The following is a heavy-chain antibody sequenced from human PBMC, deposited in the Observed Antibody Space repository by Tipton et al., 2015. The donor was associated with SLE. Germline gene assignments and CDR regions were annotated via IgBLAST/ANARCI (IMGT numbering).Heavy chain of an antibody. CDR2: ISSSSSYI. CDR1: GFTFSSYS. Sequence: SLRLSCAASGFTFSSYSMNWVRQAPGKGLEWVSSISSSSSYIYYADSVKGRFTISRDNAKNSLYLQMNSLRAEDTAVYYCARVDDFWSPFDYWSQGTLVTVSS. D-gene: IGHD3-3*01. J-gene: IGHJ4*02. V-gene: IGHV3-21*01. CDR3: ARVDDFWSPFDY.